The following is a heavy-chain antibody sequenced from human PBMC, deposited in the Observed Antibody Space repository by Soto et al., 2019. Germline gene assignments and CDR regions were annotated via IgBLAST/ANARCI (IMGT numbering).Heavy chain of an antibody. CDR2: ISGSGGST. Sequence: GGSLRLSCAASGFTFSSYAMSWVRQAPGKGLEWVSAISGSGGSTYYADSVKGRFTISRDNSKNTLYLQMNSLRAEDTAVYYCAKDLIRPYYGFWSGYSDYYYYGMDVWGQGTTVTVSS. CDR1: GFTFSSYA. J-gene: IGHJ6*02. D-gene: IGHD3-3*01. CDR3: AKDLIRPYYGFWSGYSDYYYYGMDV. V-gene: IGHV3-23*01.